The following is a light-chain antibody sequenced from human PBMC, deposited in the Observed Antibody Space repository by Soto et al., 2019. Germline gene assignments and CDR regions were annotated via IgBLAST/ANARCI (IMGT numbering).Light chain of an antibody. CDR2: DAS. J-gene: IGKJ1*01. V-gene: IGKV1-5*01. CDR3: QQYNTYWT. CDR1: QSISSW. Sequence: DIPMTQSPSTLSASVGDRVTITCRASQSISSWLAWYQQKPGKAPKLLIYDASNLESGVPSRFSGSGSGTEFTLTISSLQPDDFATYSCQQYNTYWTFGQGTKVEIK.